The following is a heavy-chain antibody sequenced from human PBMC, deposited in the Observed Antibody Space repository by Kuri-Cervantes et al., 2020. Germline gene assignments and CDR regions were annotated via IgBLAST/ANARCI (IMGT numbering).Heavy chain of an antibody. D-gene: IGHD3-3*01. CDR3: ARGRSGYYPHKYNWFDP. J-gene: IGHJ5*02. Sequence: SETLSLTCALSGGSFTDYYCRCIRQPPGKGLEGVGEINHSGSTNDNPSLKSRVTISVDTSKNQFSLKLSSVTAADTAVYYCARGRSGYYPHKYNWFDPWGQGTLVTVSS. CDR2: INHSGST. CDR1: GGSFTDYY. V-gene: IGHV4-34*01.